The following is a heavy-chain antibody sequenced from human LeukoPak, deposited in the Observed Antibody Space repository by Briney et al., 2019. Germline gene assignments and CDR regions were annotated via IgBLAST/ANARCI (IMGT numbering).Heavy chain of an antibody. Sequence: SETLSLTCIVSGYSISSGYYWGWIRQPPGKGLEWIGSIYHSGTTYYSPSLKSRVTISVDTSKNQFSLRLTSVTAADTAVYNCARGRDDSGSSSYYFDYWGQGTLVTVSS. CDR3: ARGRDDSGSSSYYFDY. CDR1: GYSISSGYY. CDR2: IYHSGTT. J-gene: IGHJ4*02. V-gene: IGHV4-38-2*02. D-gene: IGHD3-10*01.